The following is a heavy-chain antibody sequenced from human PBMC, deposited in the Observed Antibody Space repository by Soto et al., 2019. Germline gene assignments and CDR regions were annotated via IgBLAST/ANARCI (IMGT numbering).Heavy chain of an antibody. D-gene: IGHD6-19*01. Sequence: QVQLVESGGGVVQPGRSLRLSCAASGFPFSPYGMHWVRQAPGKGLEWVALIYFDGSNKYYSDSVKGRFTISRDNSNNTLYLQMNSLRAEDTATYYCVRDIWDTSGWYFDYWGQGALVTVFS. CDR1: GFPFSPYG. J-gene: IGHJ4*02. CDR2: IYFDGSNK. V-gene: IGHV3-33*01. CDR3: VRDIWDTSGWYFDY.